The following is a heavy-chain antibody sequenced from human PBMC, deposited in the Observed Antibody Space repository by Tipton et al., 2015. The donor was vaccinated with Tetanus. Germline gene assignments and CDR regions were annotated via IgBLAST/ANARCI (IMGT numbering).Heavy chain of an antibody. D-gene: IGHD1-1*01. CDR1: GASIISSSYF. CDR2: IFYSGST. J-gene: IGHJ4*02. CDR3: ARANNEFPKKGPFDY. Sequence: TLSLTCTVSGASIISSSYFWGWIRQPPGKGLEWIGHIFYSGSTHYNPSLESRVTMSVDTSKNQFSLKLTSVTAADTAVYYCARANNEFPKKGPFDYWGQGALVLVPS. V-gene: IGHV4-39*07.